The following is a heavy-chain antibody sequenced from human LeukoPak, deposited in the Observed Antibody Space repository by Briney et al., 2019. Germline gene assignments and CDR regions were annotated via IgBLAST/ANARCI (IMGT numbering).Heavy chain of an antibody. CDR1: GFTFSSYA. V-gene: IGHV3-23*01. Sequence: GGSLRLSCAASGFTFSSYAMSWVRQAPGKGLEWVSAISGSGGSIYYADSVKGRFTISRDNAKNSLYLQMNSLRAEDTAVYYCARVFVRIVGATKGSDYWGQGTLVTVSS. J-gene: IGHJ4*02. CDR2: ISGSGGSI. CDR3: ARVFVRIVGATKGSDY. D-gene: IGHD1-26*01.